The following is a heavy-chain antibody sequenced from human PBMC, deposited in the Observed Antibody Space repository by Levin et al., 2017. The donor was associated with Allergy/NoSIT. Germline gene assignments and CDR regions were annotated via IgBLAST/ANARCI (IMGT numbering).Heavy chain of an antibody. CDR3: ARAEQLGPSGWFDP. CDR1: GFTFSSYS. J-gene: IGHJ5*02. Sequence: GGSLRLSCAASGFTFSSYSMNWVRQAPGKGLEWVSSISSSSSYIYYADSVKGRFTISRDNAKNSLYLQMNSLRAEDTAVYYCARAEQLGPSGWFDPWGQGTLVTVSS. CDR2: ISSSSSYI. V-gene: IGHV3-21*01. D-gene: IGHD6-6*01.